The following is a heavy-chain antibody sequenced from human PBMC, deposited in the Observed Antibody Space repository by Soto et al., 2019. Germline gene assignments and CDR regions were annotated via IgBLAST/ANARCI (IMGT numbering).Heavy chain of an antibody. CDR1: GFTFSNAW. CDR2: IKSRTNGGTT. Sequence: KTGGSLRLSCSASGFTFSNAWMSWVRQAPGKGLEWVGRIKSRTNGGTTDYAAPVKGRFTISRDDSKTTLYLRMNSLRTEDTAVYYCTTDDPINRSWGQGTLVTVSS. J-gene: IGHJ5*02. CDR3: TTDDPINRS. V-gene: IGHV3-15*01.